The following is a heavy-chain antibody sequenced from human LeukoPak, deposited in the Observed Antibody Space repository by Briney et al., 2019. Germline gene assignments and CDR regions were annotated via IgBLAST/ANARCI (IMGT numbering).Heavy chain of an antibody. J-gene: IGHJ5*02. V-gene: IGHV3-48*03. CDR2: ISTSGTTK. CDR3: AGGSRGWFDP. Sequence: GGSLRLSCTTSEFMVNNYELNWVRQAPGTGLEWISFISTSGTTKYYADSVRGRFTISRDNANDPVYLQMNSLRVEDTAVYYCAGGSRGWFDPWGQGTLVTVSS. D-gene: IGHD5-12*01. CDR1: EFMVNNYE.